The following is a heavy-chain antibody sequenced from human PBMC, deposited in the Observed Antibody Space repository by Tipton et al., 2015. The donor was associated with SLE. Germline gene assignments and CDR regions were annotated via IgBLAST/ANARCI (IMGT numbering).Heavy chain of an antibody. V-gene: IGHV4-61*08. D-gene: IGHD6-19*01. Sequence: TLSLTCTVSGGSISSGDYYWSWIRQPPGKGLEWIGYIFYSGSTNYNPSLKSRVTISVDTSKNQFSLKLSSVTAADTAVYYCAREAPVAAVAGSDAFDIWGQGTMVTVSS. CDR3: AREAPVAAVAGSDAFDI. CDR1: GGSISSGDYY. J-gene: IGHJ3*02. CDR2: IFYSGST.